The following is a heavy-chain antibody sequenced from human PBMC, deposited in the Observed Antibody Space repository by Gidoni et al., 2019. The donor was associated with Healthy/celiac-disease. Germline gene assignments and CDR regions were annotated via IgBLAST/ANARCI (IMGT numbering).Heavy chain of an antibody. CDR2: ISSSSSYT. CDR1: GFTFSDYY. J-gene: IGHJ4*02. D-gene: IGHD1-1*01. CDR3: ARAPHPPQRYRIFSYFDY. Sequence: QVQLVESGGGLVKPGGSLRLSCAASGFTFSDYYMSCIRQAPGKGLEWVSYISSSSSYTNYADSVKGRFTISRDNAKNSLYLQMNSLRAEDTAVYYCARAPHPPQRYRIFSYFDYWGQGTLVTVSS. V-gene: IGHV3-11*05.